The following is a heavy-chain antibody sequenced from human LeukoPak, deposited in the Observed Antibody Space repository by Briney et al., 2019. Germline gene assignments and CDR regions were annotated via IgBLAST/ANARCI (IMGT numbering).Heavy chain of an antibody. CDR3: ARGDSQYSSSWYVVY. J-gene: IGHJ4*02. CDR2: ISSSSDSI. CDR1: GFTFSSYS. V-gene: IGHV3-21*01. Sequence: GGSLRLSCAASGFTFSSYSMIWVRQASGKGLEWVSSISSSSDSIYYADSVKGRFIISRDNAKNSLYLQMNSLRAEDTAVYYCARGDSQYSSSWYVVYWGQGTLVTVSS. D-gene: IGHD6-13*01.